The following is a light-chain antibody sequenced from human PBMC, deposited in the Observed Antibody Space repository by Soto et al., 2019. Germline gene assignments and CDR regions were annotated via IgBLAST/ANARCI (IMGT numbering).Light chain of an antibody. CDR2: DAS. J-gene: IGKJ4*01. CDR1: QYVGTR. Sequence: EIVMTQSPATLSSSXXETXXXXXRASQYVGTRLAWYQQKPGQAPRLLIYDASNRATGIPARFSGSGSGTDFTLTISSLEPEDFAVYYCQQRSNWQLTFGGGTKVDIK. V-gene: IGKV3-11*01. CDR3: QQRSNWQLT.